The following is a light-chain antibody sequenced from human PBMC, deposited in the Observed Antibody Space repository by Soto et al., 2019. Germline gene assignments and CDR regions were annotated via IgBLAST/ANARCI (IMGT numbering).Light chain of an antibody. CDR1: SSDVGGYNY. Sequence: QSVLTPPRSVSGSPGPSVTISCTGTSSDVGGYNYVSWYQQHPGKAPKLMIYAVSKRPSGVPDRFSGSKSGNTASLTISGLQAEDEADYYCCSYAGSYTGVFGGWTQLT. CDR3: CSYAGSYTGV. J-gene: IGLJ3*02. V-gene: IGLV2-11*01. CDR2: AVS.